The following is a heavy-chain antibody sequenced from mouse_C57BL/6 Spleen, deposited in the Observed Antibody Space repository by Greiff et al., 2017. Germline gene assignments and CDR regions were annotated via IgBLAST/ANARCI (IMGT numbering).Heavy chain of an antibody. CDR1: GFTFSSYA. CDR3: AREDGNYAWFAY. Sequence: EVKLVESGGGLVKPGGSLKLSCAASGFTFSSYAMSWVRQTPEKRLEWVATISDGGSYTYYPDNVKGRFTISRDNAKNNLYLQMSHLKAEDTAMYYCAREDGNYAWFAYWCQGTLVTVSA. V-gene: IGHV5-4*01. J-gene: IGHJ3*01. CDR2: ISDGGSYT. D-gene: IGHD2-1*01.